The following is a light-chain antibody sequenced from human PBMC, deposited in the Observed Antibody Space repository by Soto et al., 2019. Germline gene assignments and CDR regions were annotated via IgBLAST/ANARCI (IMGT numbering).Light chain of an antibody. CDR3: QQYGISPQT. J-gene: IGKJ1*01. CDR1: QSVSSDS. CDR2: GAS. V-gene: IGKV3-20*01. Sequence: EIVLKQSPGTLSLSPGERATLSCRASQSVSSDSLAWYQHKLGQAPRLLIYGASTRATGIPDRFSGSGSGTDFTLTISRLEPEDFAVFYCQQYGISPQTFGQVSKVDIK.